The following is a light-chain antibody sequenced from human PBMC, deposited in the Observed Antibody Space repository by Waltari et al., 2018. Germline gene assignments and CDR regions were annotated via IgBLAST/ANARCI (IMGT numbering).Light chain of an antibody. CDR2: WAS. CDR1: QSVLYSSKNKNY. V-gene: IGKV4-1*01. J-gene: IGKJ4*01. Sequence: DIVMIQYPDSLAVSLGERASINCKSSQSVLYSSKNKNYLAWYQHKPGQPPKLLIYWASSRESGVPDRFSGSGSGTDFTLTISSLQAEDVAIYYCQQYYSTPLTFGGGTKVEIK. CDR3: QQYYSTPLT.